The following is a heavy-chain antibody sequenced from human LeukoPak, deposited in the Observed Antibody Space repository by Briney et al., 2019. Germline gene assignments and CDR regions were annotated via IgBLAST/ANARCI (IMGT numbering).Heavy chain of an antibody. Sequence: ASETLSLTCTVSGGSISSYYWSWIRQPPGKGLEWIGYIYYSGSTNYNPSLKSRVTISVDTSKNQFSLKLSSVTAADTAVYYCARGAYSSGWHYYYYMDVWGKGTTVTISS. D-gene: IGHD6-19*01. J-gene: IGHJ6*03. CDR3: ARGAYSSGWHYYYYMDV. CDR2: IYYSGST. V-gene: IGHV4-59*01. CDR1: GGSISSYY.